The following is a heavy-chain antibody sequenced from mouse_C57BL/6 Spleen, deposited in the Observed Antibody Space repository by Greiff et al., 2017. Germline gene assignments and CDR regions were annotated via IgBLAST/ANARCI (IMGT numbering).Heavy chain of an antibody. Sequence: VQLQQSGAELVRPGASVKLSCTASGFNIKDDYMHWVKQRPEQGLEWIGWIDPENGDTEYASKFQGKATITADTSSNTAYLQLSSLTSEDTAVYYCTTDGSRRYFDYWGQGTTLTVSS. CDR1: GFNIKDDY. D-gene: IGHD1-1*01. CDR2: IDPENGDT. J-gene: IGHJ2*01. V-gene: IGHV14-4*01. CDR3: TTDGSRRYFDY.